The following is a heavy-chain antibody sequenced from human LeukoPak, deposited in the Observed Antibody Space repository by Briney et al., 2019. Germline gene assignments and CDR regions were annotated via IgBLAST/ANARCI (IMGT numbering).Heavy chain of an antibody. Sequence: SETLSLTCRVSGGSISSHYWSWIRQPPRKGLDWIGYIYYSGSTKYNPSLKSRVTISVDTSKNQFSLNLSSVTAADTAVYYCARGGTTVTPGLLWFDPWGQGTLVTVSS. CDR2: IYYSGST. D-gene: IGHD4-17*01. CDR3: ARGGTTVTPGLLWFDP. J-gene: IGHJ5*02. CDR1: GGSISSHY. V-gene: IGHV4-59*11.